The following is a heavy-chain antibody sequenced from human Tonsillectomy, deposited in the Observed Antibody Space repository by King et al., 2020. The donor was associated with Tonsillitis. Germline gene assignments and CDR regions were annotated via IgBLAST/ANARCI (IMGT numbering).Heavy chain of an antibody. J-gene: IGHJ5*02. CDR1: GFTFSDYW. CDR3: ARSIQVAGTRWFDP. D-gene: IGHD6-19*01. CDR2: INGDGSST. V-gene: IGHV3-74*01. Sequence: VQLVESGGGLAQPGGSLRLSCAASGFTFSDYWMHWVRQAPGKGLVWVSRINGDGSSTTYADSVKGRFTISRDNAKNTLYLQMNSLRAEDTAVYYCARSIQVAGTRWFDPWGQGTLVTVSS.